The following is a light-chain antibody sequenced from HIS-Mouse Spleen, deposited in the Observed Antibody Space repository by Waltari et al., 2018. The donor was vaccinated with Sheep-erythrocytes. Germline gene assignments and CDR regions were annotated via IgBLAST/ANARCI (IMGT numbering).Light chain of an antibody. CDR1: SSDVGGYNY. Sequence: QSALTQPASVSGSPGQSITISCTVTSSDVGGYNYVSWYQQHPGKAPKLMIYEFSNRPSGVSNRFSGSKSGNTASPTISGLQAEDEADYYCSSYTSSSTLYVFGTGTKVTVL. J-gene: IGLJ1*01. CDR3: SSYTSSSTLYV. V-gene: IGLV2-14*01. CDR2: EFS.